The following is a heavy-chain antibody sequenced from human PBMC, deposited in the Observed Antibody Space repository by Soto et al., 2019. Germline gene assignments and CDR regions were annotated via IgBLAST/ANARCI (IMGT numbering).Heavy chain of an antibody. D-gene: IGHD3-10*01. V-gene: IGHV4-39*01. J-gene: IGHJ3*02. CDR1: GGSISSSIYY. Sequence: SETLSLTCAVSGGSISSSIYYWGWIRQPPGKGLEWIGSIYYSGSTYYNPSLKSRVTISVDTSKNQFSLKLSSVTAADTAVYFCARLVQLLWFGESSSAAFDIWGEATMVTVSS. CDR3: ARLVQLLWFGESSSAAFDI. CDR2: IYYSGST.